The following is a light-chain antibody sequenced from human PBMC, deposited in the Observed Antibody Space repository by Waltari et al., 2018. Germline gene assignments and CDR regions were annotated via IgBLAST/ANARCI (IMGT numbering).Light chain of an antibody. Sequence: QSALTQPASVSGSPGLSITISCPGSSSDIGRYHYVSWYQQHPGQAPKLIISEVTNRPSGVSYRFSGSKSGNTASLTISGLQAEDEADYYCSSYTNINTLMVFGGGTHLTVL. CDR3: SSYTNINTLMV. V-gene: IGLV2-14*01. J-gene: IGLJ3*02. CDR2: EVT. CDR1: SSDIGRYHY.